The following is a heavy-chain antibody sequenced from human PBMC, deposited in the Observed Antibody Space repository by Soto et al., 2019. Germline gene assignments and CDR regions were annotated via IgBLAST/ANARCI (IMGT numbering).Heavy chain of an antibody. CDR3: ARESEDLTSNFDY. CDR1: GFTFTRFS. CDR2: ISSTTNYI. Sequence: GGSLRLSCAASGFTFTRFSMNWVRQAPGKGLEWVSSISSTTNYIYYGDSMKGRFTISRDNAKNSLYLEMNSLRAEDTAVYYCARESEDLTSNFDYWGQGTLVTVSS. V-gene: IGHV3-21*06. J-gene: IGHJ4*02.